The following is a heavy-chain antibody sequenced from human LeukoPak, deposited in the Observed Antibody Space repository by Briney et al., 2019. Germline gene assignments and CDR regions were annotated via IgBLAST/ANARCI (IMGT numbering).Heavy chain of an antibody. CDR3: ARGFGSSWYRDWFDP. Sequence: PSETLSLTCAVYGGSFSGYYWSWIRQPPGKGLEWIGEINHSGSTNYNPSLKSRVTISVDTSKNQFSLKLSSVTAADTAVYCCARGFGSSWYRDWFDPWGQGTLVTVSS. CDR2: INHSGST. J-gene: IGHJ5*02. D-gene: IGHD6-13*01. V-gene: IGHV4-34*01. CDR1: GGSFSGYY.